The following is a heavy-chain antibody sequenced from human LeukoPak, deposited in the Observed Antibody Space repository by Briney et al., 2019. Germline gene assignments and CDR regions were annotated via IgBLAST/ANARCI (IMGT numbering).Heavy chain of an antibody. CDR2: IYYSGST. CDR1: GGSISSGDYY. CDR3: ARVVDAGWNFDL. J-gene: IGHJ2*01. Sequence: SETLSLTCTVSGGSISSGDYYWSRIRQPPGKGLEWIGYIYYSGSTYYNPSLKSQVTISVDTSKNQFSLKLSSVTAADTAVYYCARVVDAGWNFDLWGRGTLVTVSS. D-gene: IGHD2-21*01. V-gene: IGHV4-30-4*01.